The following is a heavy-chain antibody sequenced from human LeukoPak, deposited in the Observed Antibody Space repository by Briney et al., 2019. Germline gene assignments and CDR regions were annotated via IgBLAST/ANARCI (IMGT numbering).Heavy chain of an antibody. J-gene: IGHJ4*02. CDR2: ISAYNGNT. CDR3: ARMTYDSSGRDFDY. V-gene: IGHV1-18*04. Sequence: ASVKVSCKASGYRFTDYYIHWVRQAPGQGLEWMGWISAYNGNTNYAQKLQGRVTMTTDTSTSTAYMELRSLRSDDTAVYYCARMTYDSSGRDFDYWGQGTLVTVSS. D-gene: IGHD3-22*01. CDR1: GYRFTDYY.